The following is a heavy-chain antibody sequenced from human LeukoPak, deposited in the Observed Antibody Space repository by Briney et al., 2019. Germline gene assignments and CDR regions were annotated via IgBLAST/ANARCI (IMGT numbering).Heavy chain of an antibody. CDR1: GGSISSFF. Sequence: SETLSLTCTVSGGSISSFFWSWIRQPPGKGLEWIGSMHYSGDSKYNPSLKSRVSLSIDTSKQQFSLRLSSVTAADTAVYYCARDLELERNRWNYFESWGRGTLVTVSS. V-gene: IGHV4-59*01. CDR2: MHYSGDS. J-gene: IGHJ2*01. D-gene: IGHD1-7*01. CDR3: ARDLELERNRWNYFES.